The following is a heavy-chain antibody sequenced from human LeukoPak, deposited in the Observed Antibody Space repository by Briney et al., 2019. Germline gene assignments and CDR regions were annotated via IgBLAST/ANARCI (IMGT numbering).Heavy chain of an antibody. J-gene: IGHJ6*03. D-gene: IGHD2-2*01. CDR3: ARAGLGYCSSTSCSRVVRYYYYYMDV. V-gene: IGHV1-2*02. CDR1: GYTFTGYY. CDR2: INPNSGGT. Sequence: GASVKVSCKASGYTFTGYYMHWVRQAPGQGLEWMGWINPNSGGTNYAQKFQGRVTMTRDTSISTAYIELSRLRSDDTAVYYCARAGLGYCSSTSCSRVVRYYYYYMDVWGKGTTVTVSS.